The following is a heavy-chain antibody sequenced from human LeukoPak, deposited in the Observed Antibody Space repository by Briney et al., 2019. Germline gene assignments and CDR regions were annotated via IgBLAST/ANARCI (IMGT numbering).Heavy chain of an antibody. Sequence: RSGGSLRLSCAASGFTSSSHGMHWVRQAPGMGLEWVALILYDGSNEYYADSVQGRFTISRDSSRNTLYLQMNSLRAEDTAVYYCAKDGTGGYYYLDYWGQGTLVTVSS. V-gene: IGHV3-30*18. CDR1: GFTSSSHG. CDR2: ILYDGSNE. CDR3: AKDGTGGYYYLDY. J-gene: IGHJ4*02. D-gene: IGHD3-22*01.